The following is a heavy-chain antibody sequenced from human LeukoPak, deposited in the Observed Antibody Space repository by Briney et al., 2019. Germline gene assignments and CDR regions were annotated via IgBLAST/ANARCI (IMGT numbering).Heavy chain of an antibody. V-gene: IGHV1-2*02. J-gene: IGHJ4*02. CDR3: ARGGRIQLWNKGFDY. D-gene: IGHD5-18*01. Sequence: ASVKVSCKASGYTFTGYYMHWVRQAPGQGLEWMGWINPNSGGTNYAQKFQGRVTMNKDTSISTAYMELSRLRSEDTAVYYCARGGRIQLWNKGFDYWGQGTLVTVSS. CDR1: GYTFTGYY. CDR2: INPNSGGT.